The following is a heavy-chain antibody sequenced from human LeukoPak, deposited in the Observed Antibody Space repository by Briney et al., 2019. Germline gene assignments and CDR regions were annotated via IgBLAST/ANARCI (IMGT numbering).Heavy chain of an antibody. CDR3: AREGGEWFGELMLPFDY. D-gene: IGHD3-10*01. J-gene: IGHJ4*02. CDR2: MNPNSGNT. Sequence: ASVKVSCKASGYTFTGYYMHWVRQATGQGLEWMGWMNPNSGNTGYAQKFQGRVTMTRNTSISTAYMELSRLRSDDTAVYYCAREGGEWFGELMLPFDYWGQGTLVTVSS. V-gene: IGHV1-8*02. CDR1: GYTFTGYY.